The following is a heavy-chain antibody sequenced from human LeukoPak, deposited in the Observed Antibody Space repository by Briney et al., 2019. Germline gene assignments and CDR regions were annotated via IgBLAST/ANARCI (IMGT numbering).Heavy chain of an antibody. J-gene: IGHJ4*02. CDR2: IYYSGSI. CDR3: ARGYSSGWYLAL. V-gene: IGHV4-59*01. CDR1: GGSISSYY. Sequence: SETLSLTCTVSGGSISSYYWSWIRQPPGKGLEWIGYIYYSGSINYNPSLKSRVTISVDTSKNQFSLKLSSVTAADTAVYYCARGYSSGWYLALWGQGTLVTVSS. D-gene: IGHD6-19*01.